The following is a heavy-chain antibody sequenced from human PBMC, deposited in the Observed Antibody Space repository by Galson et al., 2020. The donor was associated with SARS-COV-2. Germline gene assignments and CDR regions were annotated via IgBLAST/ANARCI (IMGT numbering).Heavy chain of an antibody. CDR2: ISSSGSTI. Sequence: GGSLRLSCAASGFIFSDYYMSWVRQAPGKGLEWLSYISSSGSTIYYADSVKGRFTISRDNAKKSLYLQMNSLRAEDTAVYYCVRGSYCGGDCYPEYFQHWGQGTLVTVSS. V-gene: IGHV3-11*01. CDR1: GFIFSDYY. D-gene: IGHD2-21*02. J-gene: IGHJ1*01. CDR3: VRGSYCGGDCYPEYFQH.